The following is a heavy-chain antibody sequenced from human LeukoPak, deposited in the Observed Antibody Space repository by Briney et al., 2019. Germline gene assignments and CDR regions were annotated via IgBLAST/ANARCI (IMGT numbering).Heavy chain of an antibody. J-gene: IGHJ3*02. CDR2: INPNSGGT. CDR1: GYTFTGYY. CDR3: ARVGSSRVDAFDI. Sequence: VASVKVSCNASGYTFTGYYMHWVRQAPGQGLEWMGWINPNSGGTNYAQKFQGRVTMTRDTSISTAYMELSRLRSDDTAVYYCARVGSSRVDAFDIWGQGPMVTVSS. V-gene: IGHV1-2*02. D-gene: IGHD1-26*01.